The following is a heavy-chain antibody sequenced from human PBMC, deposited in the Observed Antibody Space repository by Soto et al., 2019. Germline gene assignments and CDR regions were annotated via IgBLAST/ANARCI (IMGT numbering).Heavy chain of an antibody. V-gene: IGHV3-21*04. Sequence: GGSLRLSCAASGFTFSSYSMNWVRQAPGKGLEWVSSISSSSSNTYYADSVKGRFTISRDNSKNSLYLQMNSLRAEDTAVYYCARDQNGMDVWGQGTTVTVSS. CDR3: ARDQNGMDV. CDR2: ISSSSSNT. J-gene: IGHJ6*02. CDR1: GFTFSSYS.